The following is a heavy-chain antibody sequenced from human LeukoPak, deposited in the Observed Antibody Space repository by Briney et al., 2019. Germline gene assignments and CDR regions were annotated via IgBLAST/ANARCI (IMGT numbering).Heavy chain of an antibody. V-gene: IGHV4-59*12. J-gene: IGHJ4*02. CDR1: GGSISSYY. D-gene: IGHD6-19*01. Sequence: SETLSLTCTVSGGSISSYYWSWIRQPPGKGLEWIGYIYYSGSTNYNPSLKSRVTISVDTSKKQFSLKLSSVTAADTAVYYCARDGPYSSGWYIPFDYWGQGTLVTVSS. CDR3: ARDGPYSSGWYIPFDY. CDR2: IYYSGST.